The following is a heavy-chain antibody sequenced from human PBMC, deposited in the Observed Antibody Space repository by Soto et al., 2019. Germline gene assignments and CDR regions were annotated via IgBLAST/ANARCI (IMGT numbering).Heavy chain of an antibody. D-gene: IGHD5-18*01. CDR2: IIPILGIA. J-gene: IGHJ4*02. CDR3: ARASRGYNYGFDY. V-gene: IGHV1-69*02. Sequence: SVKVSCKASGGTFSSYTISWVRQAPGQGLEWMGRIIPILGIANYAQKFQGRVTITADKSTSTAYMELSSLRSEDTAVYYCARASRGYNYGFDYWGQGTLVTAPQ. CDR1: GGTFSSYT.